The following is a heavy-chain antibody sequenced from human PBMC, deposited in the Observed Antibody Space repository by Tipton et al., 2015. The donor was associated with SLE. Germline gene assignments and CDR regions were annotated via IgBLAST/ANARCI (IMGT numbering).Heavy chain of an antibody. V-gene: IGHV3-53*01. CDR2: IYSGGST. J-gene: IGHJ4*02. Sequence: GSLRLSCAASGSTVSSNYMSWVRQAPGKGLEWVSVIYSGGSTYYADSVKGRFTISRDNSKNTLYLQMNSLRAEDTAVYYCARAMVRGEWYFDYWGQGTLVTVSS. D-gene: IGHD3-10*01. CDR1: GSTVSSNY. CDR3: ARAMVRGEWYFDY.